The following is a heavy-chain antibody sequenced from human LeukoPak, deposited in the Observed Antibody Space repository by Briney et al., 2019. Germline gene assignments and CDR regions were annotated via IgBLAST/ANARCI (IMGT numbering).Heavy chain of an antibody. J-gene: IGHJ4*02. V-gene: IGHV3-21*01. CDR1: GFTFSHFA. Sequence: GGSLRLSCAASGFTFSHFAMSWVRQAPGMGLHWVSTISGSGNKTYDADSVKGRFTISRDNAKNSLYLQMNSLRAEDTAVYYCARDKIEGPTKLDYWGQGILVTVSS. CDR2: ISGSGNKT. CDR3: ARDKIEGPTKLDY. D-gene: IGHD1-1*01.